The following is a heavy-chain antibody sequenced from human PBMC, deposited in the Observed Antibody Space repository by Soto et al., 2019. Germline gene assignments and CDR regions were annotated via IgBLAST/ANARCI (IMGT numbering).Heavy chain of an antibody. Sequence: ASVKVSCKASGYTFTSYGISWVRQAPGQGLEWMGWVSAYNGNTNYAQKLQGRVTMTTDTSTSTAYMELRSLRSDDTAVYHCARDGDIVVVPAATFSYYYYYMDVWGKGTTVTVSS. CDR2: VSAYNGNT. V-gene: IGHV1-18*01. CDR3: ARDGDIVVVPAATFSYYYYYMDV. J-gene: IGHJ6*03. CDR1: GYTFTSYG. D-gene: IGHD2-2*01.